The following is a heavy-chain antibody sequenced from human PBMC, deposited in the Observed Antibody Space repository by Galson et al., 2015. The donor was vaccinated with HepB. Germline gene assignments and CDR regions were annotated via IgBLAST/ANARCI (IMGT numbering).Heavy chain of an antibody. V-gene: IGHV1-18*01. J-gene: IGHJ4*02. D-gene: IGHD6-19*01. CDR1: GYTFTSYG. Sequence: SVKVSCKASGYTFTSYGISWVRQAPGQGLEWMGWISAYNGNTNYAQKLQGRVTMTTDTSTSTAYMELRSLRSDDTAVYYCARVWGSQWLVRWELDYWGQGTLVTVSS. CDR2: ISAYNGNT. CDR3: ARVWGSQWLVRWELDY.